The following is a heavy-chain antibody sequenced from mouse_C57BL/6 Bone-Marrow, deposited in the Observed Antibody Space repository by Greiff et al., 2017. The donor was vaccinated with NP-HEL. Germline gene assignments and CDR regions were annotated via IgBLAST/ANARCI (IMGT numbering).Heavy chain of an antibody. V-gene: IGHV5-4*01. CDR1: GFTFSSYA. CDR2: ISDGGSYT. J-gene: IGHJ2*01. Sequence: EVKLMESGGGLVKPGGSLKLSCAASGFTFSSYAMSWVRQTPEKRLEWVATISDGGSYTYYPDNVKGRFTISRDNAKNNLYLQMSHLKSEDTAMYYCARDLLHWYFDYWGQGTTLTVSA. D-gene: IGHD6-2*01. CDR3: ARDLLHWYFDY.